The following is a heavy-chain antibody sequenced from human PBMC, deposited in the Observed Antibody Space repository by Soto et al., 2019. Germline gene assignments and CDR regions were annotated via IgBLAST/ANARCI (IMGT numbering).Heavy chain of an antibody. D-gene: IGHD5-12*01. Sequence: QVQLVQSGGEVKKPGASVKVSCKASGYTFTIHGINWVRQAPGQGLEWMGWISPDNGNTNYAQKLQGRVTMTTDTSTSTAYMELRSLRSDDTAVYYCARALGYSGYAGMDVWGQGTTVTVSS. CDR3: ARALGYSGYAGMDV. CDR1: GYTFTIHG. J-gene: IGHJ6*02. V-gene: IGHV1-18*01. CDR2: ISPDNGNT.